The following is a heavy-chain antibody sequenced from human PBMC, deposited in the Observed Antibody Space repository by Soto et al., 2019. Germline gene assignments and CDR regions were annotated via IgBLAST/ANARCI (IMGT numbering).Heavy chain of an antibody. CDR3: ARVFAAVLYGVDV. V-gene: IGHV5-51*01. CDR1: GFSFSNYW. Sequence: GESLKISCKGSGFSFSNYWIGWVRQMPGKGLEWMGSIYPADSETRYSPSFQGHVTMSADKSTSTAYLQWGTLKASDTAMYYCARVFAAVLYGVDVWGQGTTVTVSS. CDR2: IYPADSET. D-gene: IGHD6-25*01. J-gene: IGHJ6*02.